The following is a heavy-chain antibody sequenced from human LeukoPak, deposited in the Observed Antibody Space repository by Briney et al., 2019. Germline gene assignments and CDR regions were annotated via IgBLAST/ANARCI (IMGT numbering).Heavy chain of an antibody. CDR1: GGSISSGSYY. CDR2: IYTSGST. D-gene: IGHD3-10*01. V-gene: IGHV4-61*02. J-gene: IGHJ4*02. CDR3: ARHLKTYYYGSGSYFH. Sequence: SETLSLTCTVSGGSISSGSYYWSWIRQPAGKGLEWIGRIYTSGSTNYNPSLKSRVTISVDTSKNQFSLKLSSVTAADTAVYYCARHLKTYYYGSGSYFHWGQGTLVTVSS.